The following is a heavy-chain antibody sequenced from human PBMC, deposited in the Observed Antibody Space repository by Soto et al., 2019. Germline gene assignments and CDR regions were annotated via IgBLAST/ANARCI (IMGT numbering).Heavy chain of an antibody. CDR3: ARAIAVGSTSLDY. D-gene: IGHD6-19*01. CDR2: ISSRSSTI. J-gene: IGHJ4*02. V-gene: IGHV3-48*02. CDR1: GFSFSTYN. Sequence: GGSLRLSCAASGFSFSTYNMNWVRQAPGRGLEWVSYISSRSSTIYHADSVKGRFTISRDNAKNSLYLQMDSLRDEDTAVYFCARAIAVGSTSLDYWGLGTRVTVSS.